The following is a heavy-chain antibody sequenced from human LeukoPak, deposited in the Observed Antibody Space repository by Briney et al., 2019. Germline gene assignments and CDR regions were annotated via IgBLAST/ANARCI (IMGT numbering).Heavy chain of an antibody. CDR3: AKGEQWLVRNNWFDP. Sequence: GGSLRLSCEASGFTFSSYTLTWVRQAPGKGLEWVSAISGSGGSTYYADSVKGRFTISRDNSKNTLYLQMNSLRAEDTAVYYCAKGEQWLVRNNWFDPWGQGTLVTVSS. D-gene: IGHD6-19*01. J-gene: IGHJ5*02. CDR2: ISGSGGST. CDR1: GFTFSSYT. V-gene: IGHV3-23*01.